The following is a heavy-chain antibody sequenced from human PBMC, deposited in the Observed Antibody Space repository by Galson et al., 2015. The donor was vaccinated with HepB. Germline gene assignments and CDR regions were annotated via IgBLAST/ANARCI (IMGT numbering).Heavy chain of an antibody. CDR3: ARDQYPYGDYVWDAFDI. CDR1: GGTFSSYA. Sequence: SVKVSCKASGGTFSSYAISWVRQAPGQGLEWMGGIIPIFGTANYAQKFQGRVTITADESTSTAYMELSSLRSEDTAVYYCARDQYPYGDYVWDAFDIWGQGTMVTVSS. V-gene: IGHV1-69*13. J-gene: IGHJ3*02. CDR2: IIPIFGTA. D-gene: IGHD4-17*01.